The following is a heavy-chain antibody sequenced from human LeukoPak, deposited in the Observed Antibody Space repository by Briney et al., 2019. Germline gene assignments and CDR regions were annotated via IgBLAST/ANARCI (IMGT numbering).Heavy chain of an antibody. D-gene: IGHD5-18*01. CDR1: GFTFSDYY. V-gene: IGHV3-11*04. Sequence: GGFLRLSCAASGFTFSDYYMSWIRQAPGKGLEWVSYISSSGSTIYYADSVKGRFTISRDNAKNSLYLQMNSLRAEDTAVYYCARESDPDTYYYYYGMDVWGQGTTVTVSS. CDR3: ARESDPDTYYYYYGMDV. CDR2: ISSSGSTI. J-gene: IGHJ6*02.